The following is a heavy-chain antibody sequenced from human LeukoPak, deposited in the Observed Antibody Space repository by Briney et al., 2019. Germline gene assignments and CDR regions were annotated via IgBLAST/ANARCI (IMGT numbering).Heavy chain of an antibody. CDR3: ARGTPHYYGSGSYYIRRFDP. J-gene: IGHJ5*02. D-gene: IGHD3-10*01. CDR2: IYYSGST. CDR1: GGSINSYY. V-gene: IGHV4-59*12. Sequence: SETLSLTCTVSGGSINSYYWSWIRQPPGKGLEWLGYIYYSGSTNYNPSLKSRVTISLDTSKNQFSLRLTSVTAADTAVYYCARGTPHYYGSGSYYIRRFDPWGQGTLVTVSS.